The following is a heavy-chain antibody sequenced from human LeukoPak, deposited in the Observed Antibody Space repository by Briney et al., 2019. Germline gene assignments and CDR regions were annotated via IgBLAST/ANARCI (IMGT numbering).Heavy chain of an antibody. D-gene: IGHD6-19*01. Sequence: ASVKVSCKVSGYTLTELSMHWVRQAPGKGLEWMGGFDPEDGETIYAQKFQGRVTMTRDTSISTVYMELSRLRSDDTAVYYCARGPRLDSSGWYYGAFDIWGQGTMVTVSS. V-gene: IGHV1-24*01. CDR1: GYTLTELS. J-gene: IGHJ3*02. CDR2: FDPEDGET. CDR3: ARGPRLDSSGWYYGAFDI.